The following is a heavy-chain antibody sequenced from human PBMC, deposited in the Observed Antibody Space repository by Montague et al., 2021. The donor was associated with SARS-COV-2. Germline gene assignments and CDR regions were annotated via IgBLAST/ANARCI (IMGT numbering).Heavy chain of an antibody. CDR2: IYYSGST. J-gene: IGHJ5*02. Sequence: SETLSLTCTLSGGSISSSSYYWGWIRQPPGKGLEWIGSIYYSGSTYYXPSLKSRVTISVDTSKNQFSLKLSSVTAADTAVYYCASQTLGITIFGVVNGRWFDPWGQGTLVTVSS. V-gene: IGHV4-39*01. CDR1: GGSISSSSYY. CDR3: ASQTLGITIFGVVNGRWFDP. D-gene: IGHD3-3*01.